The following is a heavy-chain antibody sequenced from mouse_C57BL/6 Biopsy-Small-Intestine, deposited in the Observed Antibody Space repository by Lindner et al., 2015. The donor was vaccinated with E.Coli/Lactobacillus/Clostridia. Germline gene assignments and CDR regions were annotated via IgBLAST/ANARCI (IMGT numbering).Heavy chain of an antibody. J-gene: IGHJ4*01. V-gene: IGHV1-81*01. Sequence: SVKVSCKASGGTFSSYAISWVRQAPGQGLEWMGGIIPIFGTAKYAQKFQGRVTITADESTSTAYMELSSLRSEDTAVYYCARDIVSGVWFGEFSGWSWGQGTLVTVSS. CDR1: GGTFSSYA. D-gene: IGHD1-1*02. CDR3: ARDIVSGVWFGEFSGWS. CDR2: IIPIFGTA.